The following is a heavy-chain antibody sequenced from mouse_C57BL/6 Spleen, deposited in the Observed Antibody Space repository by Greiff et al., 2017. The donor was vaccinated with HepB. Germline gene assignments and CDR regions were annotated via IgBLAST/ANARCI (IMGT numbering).Heavy chain of an antibody. J-gene: IGHJ3*01. Sequence: EVQRVESGGGLVKPGGSLKLSCAASGFTFSDYGMHWVRQAPEKGLEWVAYISSGSSTIYYADTVKGRFTISRDNAKNTLFLQMTSLRSEDTAMYYCARDRRGFAYWGQGTLVTVSA. V-gene: IGHV5-17*01. CDR2: ISSGSSTI. CDR3: ARDRRGFAY. CDR1: GFTFSDYG.